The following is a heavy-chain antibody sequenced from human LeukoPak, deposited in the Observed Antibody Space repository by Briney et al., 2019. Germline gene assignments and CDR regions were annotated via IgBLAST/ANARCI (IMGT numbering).Heavy chain of an antibody. J-gene: IGHJ4*02. V-gene: IGHV4/OR15-8*01. D-gene: IGHD3-16*02. Sequence: SETLSLTCDVSGGSIDSTNWWNWVRQPPGKGLEWIGEIHHDGRINYNPSLKSRVTLSVDKSKNQFSLRLNSVTAADRAMYYCARSHDHLWGNYPDYWGQGTLVTVSS. CDR1: GGSIDSTNW. CDR2: IHHDGRI. CDR3: ARSHDHLWGNYPDY.